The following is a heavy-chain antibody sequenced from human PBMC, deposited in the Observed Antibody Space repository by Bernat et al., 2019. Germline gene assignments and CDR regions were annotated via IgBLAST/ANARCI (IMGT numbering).Heavy chain of an antibody. CDR2: IYSGGST. Sequence: EVQLVESGGGLIQPGGSLRLSCAASGFTVSSNYMSWVRQAPGKGLEWVSVIYSGGSTYYADSVKGRFTISRDNSKNTLYLQMNSLRAEDTAVYYCARDSVRGYGDCVPFDYWGQGTLVTVSS. CDR1: GFTVSSNY. D-gene: IGHD4-17*01. V-gene: IGHV3-53*01. CDR3: ARDSVRGYGDCVPFDY. J-gene: IGHJ4*02.